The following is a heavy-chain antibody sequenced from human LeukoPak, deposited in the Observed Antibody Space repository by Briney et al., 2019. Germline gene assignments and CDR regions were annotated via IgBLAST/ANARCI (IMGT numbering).Heavy chain of an antibody. J-gene: IGHJ4*01. CDR3: AEEPRLLIY. D-gene: IGHD2-8*01. V-gene: IGHV3-66*03. CDR2: IDRSGVT. Sequence: PGESLRLSCAASGFSFHSNYMSWVRQAPGKGLEWVAVIDRSGVTHYEDSVKGRFTISRDNSKNTLYLQMNCLSAEDTAVYYCAEEPRLLIYWGHGTLVTVSS. CDR1: GFSFHSNY.